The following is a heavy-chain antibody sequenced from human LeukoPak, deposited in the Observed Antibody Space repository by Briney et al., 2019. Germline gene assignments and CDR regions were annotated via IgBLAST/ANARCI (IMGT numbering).Heavy chain of an antibody. CDR3: ARDWRDSGSFDY. D-gene: IGHD3-10*01. CDR2: ISSSSRTI. V-gene: IGHV3-48*01. Sequence: PGGSLRLSCAASGFTFSDYSLNWVRQAPGNELEWLSYISSSSRTISYADSVKGRFTISRDNAKYSLYLEMNSLRVEDTAVYYCARDWRDSGSFDYWGQGTLVTVSS. J-gene: IGHJ4*02. CDR1: GFTFSDYS.